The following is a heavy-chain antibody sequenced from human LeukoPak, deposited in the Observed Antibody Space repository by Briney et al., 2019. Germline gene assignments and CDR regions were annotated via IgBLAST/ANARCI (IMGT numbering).Heavy chain of an antibody. J-gene: IGHJ4*02. V-gene: IGHV1-8*01. D-gene: IGHD2-21*01. CDR2: MNPNSGNT. CDR1: GYTFTNYD. Sequence: ASVKVSCKASGYTFTNYDINWVRQAAGQGLEWMGWMNPNSGNTGYAQKFQGRVTMTRNTSISTAYMELSSLRSEDTAVYYCARGIRSMIVAGGYWGQGTLVTVSS. CDR3: ARGIRSMIVAGGY.